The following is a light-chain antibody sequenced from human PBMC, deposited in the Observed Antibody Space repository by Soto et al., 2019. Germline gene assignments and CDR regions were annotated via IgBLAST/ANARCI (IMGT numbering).Light chain of an antibody. CDR3: QSYDSSTVV. CDR1: SSNIGAGYD. Sequence: QSVLTQPPSVSGAPGQRVTISCTGSSSNIGAGYDVHWYQQLPGTAPKLLIYGNSNRPSGVPDRFSGSKSGTSASLAITVLQAEDEADYYCQSYDSSTVVFGGGTKVTVL. V-gene: IGLV1-40*01. J-gene: IGLJ2*01. CDR2: GNS.